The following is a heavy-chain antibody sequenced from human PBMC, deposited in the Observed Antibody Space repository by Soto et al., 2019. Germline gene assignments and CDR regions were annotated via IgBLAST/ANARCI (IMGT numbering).Heavy chain of an antibody. J-gene: IGHJ4*02. Sequence: QVQLVQSGAEVKKPGASVKVSCKASGYTFTSYDINWVRQATGQGLEWMGWMNPNSGNTGYAQKFQGRVTMTRNTSISTAYMELRSLRSEDTAVYYCARRNDFWSGLQVDYWGQGTLVTVSS. CDR3: ARRNDFWSGLQVDY. CDR1: GYTFTSYD. V-gene: IGHV1-8*01. CDR2: MNPNSGNT. D-gene: IGHD3-3*01.